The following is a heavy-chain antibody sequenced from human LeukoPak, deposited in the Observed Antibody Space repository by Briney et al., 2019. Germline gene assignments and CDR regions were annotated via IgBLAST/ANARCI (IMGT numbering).Heavy chain of an antibody. CDR2: IYYSGST. CDR1: GGSISSYY. D-gene: IGHD3-22*01. V-gene: IGHV4-59*01. Sequence: PSETLSLTCTVSGGSISSYYWSWIRQPPGKGLEWIGYIYYSGSTNYNPSLKSRVTISVDTSKNQFSLKLSSVTAADTAVYYCARVGGGYYYASSGVNWFDPWGQGTLVTVSS. CDR3: ARVGGGYYYASSGVNWFDP. J-gene: IGHJ5*02.